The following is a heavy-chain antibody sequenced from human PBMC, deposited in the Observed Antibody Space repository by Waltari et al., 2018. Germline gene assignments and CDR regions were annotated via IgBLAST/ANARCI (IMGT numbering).Heavy chain of an antibody. V-gene: IGHV3-53*01. CDR2: IYSGGST. Sequence: EVQLVESGGGLIQPGGSLRLSCAASGFIVSSNYMSWVRQAPGKGLEWVSVIYSGGSTYYADFGKGRFTISRDKSKKTLYLQMNSLRAEDTAVYYCARDTGSWGIDYWGQGTLVTVSS. J-gene: IGHJ4*02. CDR3: ARDTGSWGIDY. CDR1: GFIVSSNY. D-gene: IGHD6-13*01.